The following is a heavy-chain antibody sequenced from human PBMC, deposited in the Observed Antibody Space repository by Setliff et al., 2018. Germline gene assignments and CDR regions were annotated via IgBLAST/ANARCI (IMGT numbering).Heavy chain of an antibody. CDR1: GFTFSSYW. CDR2: IKQDGSEK. Sequence: PGGSLRLSCAASGFTFSSYWMSWVRQAPGKGLEWVANIKQDGSEKYYVDSVKGRFTISGDNAKNSLYLQMNSLRAEDTAVYYCARDHAYGSRFYYYYYNMDVWGQGTTVTVSS. J-gene: IGHJ6*02. V-gene: IGHV3-7*01. D-gene: IGHD3-10*01. CDR3: ARDHAYGSRFYYYYYNMDV.